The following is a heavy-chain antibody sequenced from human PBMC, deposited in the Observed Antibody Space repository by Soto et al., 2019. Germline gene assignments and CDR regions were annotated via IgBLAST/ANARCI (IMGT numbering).Heavy chain of an antibody. D-gene: IGHD2-15*01. CDR3: ARHTPAISISDH. CDR2: INHSGST. CDR1: GWSFSGYY. J-gene: IGHJ4*02. Sequence: SETLSLTCAVYGWSFSGYYWTWIRQPPGTGLEWIGEINHSGSTNYNPSLKSRVTISVDTSKNQFSLKLSSVTAADTAVYYCARHTPAISISDHWGQGTLVTVSS. V-gene: IGHV4-34*01.